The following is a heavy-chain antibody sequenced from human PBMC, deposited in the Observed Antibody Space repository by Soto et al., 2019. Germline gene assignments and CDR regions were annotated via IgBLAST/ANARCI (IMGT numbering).Heavy chain of an antibody. CDR2: INHRGIP. CDR1: GESFRCYY. V-gene: IGHV4-34*01. CDR3: ARGAQSSDRSGTYYFDY. J-gene: IGHJ4*02. D-gene: IGHD3-22*01. Sequence: SETLSLTCAVYGESFRCYYWSWLRQPPGKGLEWIGEINHRGIPNNNPSLKSRVTISVDTSKNQFSLKLSSVTAADTAVYYCARGAQSSDRSGTYYFDYWGQGTLVTVSS.